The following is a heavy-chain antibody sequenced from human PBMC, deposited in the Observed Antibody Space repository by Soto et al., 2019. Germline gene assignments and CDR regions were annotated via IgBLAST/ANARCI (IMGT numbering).Heavy chain of an antibody. V-gene: IGHV4-34*01. J-gene: IGHJ6*02. CDR2: INHSGST. CDR1: GGSFIGYY. CDR3: AAGHHSYYYGMDV. D-gene: IGHD6-13*01. Sequence: SETLCLTCAVYGGSFIGYYWSWIRQPPGKGLEWIGEINHSGSTNYNPSLKSRVTISVDTSKNQFSLKLSSVTAADTAVYYCAAGHHSYYYGMDVWGQGTTVSVSS.